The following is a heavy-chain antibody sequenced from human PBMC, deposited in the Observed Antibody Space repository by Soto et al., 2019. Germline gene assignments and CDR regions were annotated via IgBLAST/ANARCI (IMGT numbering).Heavy chain of an antibody. D-gene: IGHD3-9*01. CDR1: GFSLSTSRVG. CDR3: ARFDYYDY. Sequence: QITLKESGPTLVNPTQTLTLTCTFSGFSLSTSRVGVGWIRQPPGKALEWLAVVYWDDDKRYSPSLKSRLSITKDTSTNQVVHLKTKMDTMDIATYYCARFDYYDYWGQGTLVTVTS. J-gene: IGHJ4*02. CDR2: VYWDDDK. V-gene: IGHV2-5*02.